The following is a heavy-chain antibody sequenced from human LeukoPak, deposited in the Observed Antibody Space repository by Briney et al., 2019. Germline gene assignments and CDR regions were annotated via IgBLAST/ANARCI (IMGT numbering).Heavy chain of an antibody. Sequence: GGSLRLSCAASGFTFSSYGMHWVRQAPGKGLEWVAVISYDGSNKYYADSVKGRFTISRDNSKNTLYLQMNSLRAEDTAVYYRAKGPPPKAYCSGGSCYDYFDYWGQGTLVTVSS. J-gene: IGHJ4*02. CDR1: GFTFSSYG. CDR3: AKGPPPKAYCSGGSCYDYFDY. V-gene: IGHV3-30*18. CDR2: ISYDGSNK. D-gene: IGHD2-15*01.